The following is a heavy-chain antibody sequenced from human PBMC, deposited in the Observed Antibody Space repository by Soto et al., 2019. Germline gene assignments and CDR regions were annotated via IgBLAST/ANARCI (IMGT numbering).Heavy chain of an antibody. D-gene: IGHD3-3*01. CDR1: GGTFSSYA. J-gene: IGHJ4*02. CDR2: IIPIFGTA. V-gene: IGHV1-69*13. CDR3: ARDSRSVGGDYDFWRGFDY. Sequence: GASVKASCKASGGTFSSYAISWVRQAPGQGLKWMGGIIPIFGTANYAQKFQGRVTITADESTSTAYMELSSLRSEDTAVYYCARDSRSVGGDYDFWRGFDYWGQGTLVTVSS.